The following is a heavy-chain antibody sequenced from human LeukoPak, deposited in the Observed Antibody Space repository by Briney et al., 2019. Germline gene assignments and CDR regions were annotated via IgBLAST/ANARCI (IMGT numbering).Heavy chain of an antibody. CDR3: ARRHSSGWPILDY. J-gene: IGHJ4*02. Sequence: GGSLRLSCEASGFTFTNYWMSWVRQAPGKGLEWVANINQDGSNKYYVDSVRGRFTISRDNAKNSLYLQMNSLRAEDTAVYYCARRHSSGWPILDYWGQGTLVTVSS. D-gene: IGHD6-19*01. CDR2: INQDGSNK. V-gene: IGHV3-7*01. CDR1: GFTFTNYW.